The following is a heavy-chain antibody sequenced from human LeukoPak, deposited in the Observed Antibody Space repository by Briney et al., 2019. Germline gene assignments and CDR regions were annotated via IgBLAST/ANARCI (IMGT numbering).Heavy chain of an antibody. CDR3: ARASHNYDILTGYYADWYFDL. D-gene: IGHD3-9*01. V-gene: IGHV4-39*07. CDR1: GGSISSSSYY. Sequence: SETLSLTCTVSGGSISSSSYYWGWIRQPPGKGLEWIGSIYYSGSTYYNPSLKSRVTISVDTSNNQFYLKLSSVTAADTAVYYCARASHNYDILTGYYADWYFDLWGRGTLVTVSS. J-gene: IGHJ2*01. CDR2: IYYSGST.